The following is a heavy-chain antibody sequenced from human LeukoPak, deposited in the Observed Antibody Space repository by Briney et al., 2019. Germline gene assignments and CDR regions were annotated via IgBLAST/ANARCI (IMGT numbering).Heavy chain of an antibody. CDR3: ATATYPLYYFDY. V-gene: IGHV1-3*01. Sequence: ASVKVSCKASGYTFSTYAMHWVRQAPGQGLEWMGWINAGNGNTKYSQKFQGRVTITRDTSASTAYMELSSLRSEDTAVYYCATATYPLYYFDYWGQGTLVTVSS. CDR1: GYTFSTYA. CDR2: INAGNGNT. J-gene: IGHJ4*02.